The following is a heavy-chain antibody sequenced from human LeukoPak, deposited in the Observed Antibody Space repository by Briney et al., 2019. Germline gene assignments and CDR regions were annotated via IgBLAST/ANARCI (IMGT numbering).Heavy chain of an antibody. CDR1: GDSMSRYY. Sequence: NPSETLSLTCTVSGDSMSRYYWNWIRQPPGKGLEWIGYTSYSGSTNYNPSLNSRVTISLDKSKNQVSLTLSSVTAADTAIYYYASLTGGVGARRFDYWGQGTLVTVSS. D-gene: IGHD1-26*01. CDR2: TSYSGST. V-gene: IGHV4-59*08. J-gene: IGHJ4*02. CDR3: ASLTGGVGARRFDY.